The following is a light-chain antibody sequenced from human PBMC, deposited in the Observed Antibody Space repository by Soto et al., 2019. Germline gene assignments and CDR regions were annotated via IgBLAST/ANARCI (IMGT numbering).Light chain of an antibody. CDR2: DVT. V-gene: IGLV2-14*01. J-gene: IGLJ1*01. CDR1: SSDVGGYDY. Sequence: QAVVTQSASVSGSPGQSVTISCTGTSSDVGGYDYVSWYQHHPGKAPKLEIYDVTYRPSGVSDRFSGSKSANTASLTISGLQAEDEADYYCSSYTSSSTYVFGTGTKLTVL. CDR3: SSYTSSSTYV.